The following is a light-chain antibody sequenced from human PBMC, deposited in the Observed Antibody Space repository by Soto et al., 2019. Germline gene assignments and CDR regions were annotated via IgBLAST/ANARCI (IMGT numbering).Light chain of an antibody. CDR3: HRFYRSGS. CDR1: QSVVSSSNHTNY. V-gene: IGKV4-1*01. Sequence: DIVLTQSPDSLALSLGERATINCKSIQSVVSSSNHTNYLAWYQLKSGQPPKLLLYWASTRESGVPDRFSASGSGTDFTLNIYSLQAEDVAVYYCHRFYRSGSFGQGTNLEIK. CDR2: WAS. J-gene: IGKJ2*03.